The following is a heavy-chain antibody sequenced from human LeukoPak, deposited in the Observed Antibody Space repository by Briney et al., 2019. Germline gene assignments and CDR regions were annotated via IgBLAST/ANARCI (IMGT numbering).Heavy chain of an antibody. Sequence: PSETLPLTCTVSGGSISHYYWSWIRQPPGKGLEWIGYIYYSGSTNYNPSLKSRVTISLDTSKNQFSLKLSSVTAADTAVYYCASHPSGSYGQVDCWGQGTLVTVSS. CDR3: ASHPSGSYGQVDC. D-gene: IGHD1-26*01. J-gene: IGHJ4*02. V-gene: IGHV4-59*01. CDR2: IYYSGST. CDR1: GGSISHYY.